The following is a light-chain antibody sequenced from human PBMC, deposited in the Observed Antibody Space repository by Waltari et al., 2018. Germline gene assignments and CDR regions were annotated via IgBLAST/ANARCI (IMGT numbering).Light chain of an antibody. CDR3: NSRDSRGHPLV. Sequence: SSELTQDPVVSVALGQTVRITCQGDSLRYYYANWYHQKPGQAPVLVMYGKNNRPSGSPDRFSGSYSGTTASLISTGAQAEDEGDYYCNSRDSRGHPLVCGTGTKVTVL. V-gene: IGLV3-19*01. J-gene: IGLJ1*01. CDR1: SLRYYY. CDR2: GKN.